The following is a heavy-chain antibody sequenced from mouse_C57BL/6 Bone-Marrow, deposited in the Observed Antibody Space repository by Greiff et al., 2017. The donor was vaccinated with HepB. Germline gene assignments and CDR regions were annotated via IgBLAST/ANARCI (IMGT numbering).Heavy chain of an antibody. J-gene: IGHJ1*03. V-gene: IGHV1-55*01. D-gene: IGHD1-1*01. Sequence: VQLQQPGAELVKPGASVKMSCKASGYTFTSYWITWVKQRPGLGLEWIGDIYPGSGSTNYNEKFKSKATLTVDTSSSTAYMQLSSLTSEDSAVYYCARDYGSSYWYFDVWGTGTTVTVSS. CDR1: GYTFTSYW. CDR2: IYPGSGST. CDR3: ARDYGSSYWYFDV.